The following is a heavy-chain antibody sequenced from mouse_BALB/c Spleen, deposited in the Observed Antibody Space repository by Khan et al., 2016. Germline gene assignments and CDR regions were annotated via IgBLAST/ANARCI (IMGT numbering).Heavy chain of an antibody. CDR2: INTNTGEP. CDR3: AKLTVTPCDY. D-gene: IGHD4-1*01. Sequence: QIQLVQSGPELKKPGETVKISCKASGYTFTNYGMNWVKQAPGKGLKWMGWINTNTGEPTYAEEFKGRFAFSLETSASTAYLQINNFKNEDTATYFCAKLTVTPCDYWGQGTTLTVSS. CDR1: GYTFTNYG. V-gene: IGHV9-3*02. J-gene: IGHJ2*01.